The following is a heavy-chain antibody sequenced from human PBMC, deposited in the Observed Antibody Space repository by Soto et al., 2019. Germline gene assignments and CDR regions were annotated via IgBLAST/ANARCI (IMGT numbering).Heavy chain of an antibody. D-gene: IGHD6-13*01. J-gene: IGHJ4*02. Sequence: QVQLQQSGPGLVKPSQTLSLTCAISGDSVSSNSAAWNWIRQSPSRGLEWLGRTYYRSKWYNDYAVSVKSRITITPATSRNQFSLQLSSVPPEDTAVYYWARESVRQQLAYYFAYWGQGTLVTVSS. CDR3: ARESVRQQLAYYFAY. CDR1: GDSVSSNSAA. CDR2: TYYRSKWYN. V-gene: IGHV6-1*01.